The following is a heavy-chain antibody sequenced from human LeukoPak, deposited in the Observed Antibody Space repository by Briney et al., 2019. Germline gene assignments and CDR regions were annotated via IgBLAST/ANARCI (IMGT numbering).Heavy chain of an antibody. CDR2: INHSGST. J-gene: IGHJ4*02. CDR1: GGSFSGYY. V-gene: IGHV4-34*01. Sequence: PSETLSLTCAVYGGSFSGYYWGWIRQPPGKGLEWIGEINHSGSTNYNPSLKSRVTISVDTSKNQFSLNLSSVTAADTAIYYCARLGGATSPFGYWGQGTLVTVSS. CDR3: ARLGGATSPFGY. D-gene: IGHD1-26*01.